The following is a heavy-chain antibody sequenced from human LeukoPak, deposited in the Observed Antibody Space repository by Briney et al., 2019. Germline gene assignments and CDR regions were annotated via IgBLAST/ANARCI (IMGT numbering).Heavy chain of an antibody. J-gene: IGHJ4*02. D-gene: IGHD2-2*01. CDR3: AKVAWSYCSSTSCYLDY. Sequence: GGSLRLSCAASGFTFSSYSMNWVRQAPGKGLEWVSYISSSSSTIYYADSVKGRFTISRDNSKNTLYLQMNSLRAEDTAVYYCAKVAWSYCSSTSCYLDYWGQGTLVTVSS. V-gene: IGHV3-48*01. CDR1: GFTFSSYS. CDR2: ISSSSSTI.